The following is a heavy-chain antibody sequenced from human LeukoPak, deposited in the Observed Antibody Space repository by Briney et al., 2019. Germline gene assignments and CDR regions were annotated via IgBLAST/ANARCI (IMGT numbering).Heavy chain of an antibody. CDR1: GFTFSSYA. V-gene: IGHV3-66*02. Sequence: GPSLRLSCAASGFTFSSYAMSWVRQAPGKGLEWVSAIYSGGSTYYADSVKGRFTISRDNPKNTLYLQMNSLRAEDTAVYYCATRGEGVAAPFDYWGQGTLGTVSP. J-gene: IGHJ4*02. CDR3: ATRGEGVAAPFDY. CDR2: IYSGGST. D-gene: IGHD2-15*01.